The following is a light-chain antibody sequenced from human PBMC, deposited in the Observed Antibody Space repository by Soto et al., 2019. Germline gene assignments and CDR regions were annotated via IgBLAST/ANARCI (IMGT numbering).Light chain of an antibody. CDR1: QSVSSSY. CDR2: GAS. CDR3: QQYNNWPRT. J-gene: IGKJ1*01. Sequence: EIVLTQSPGTLSLSPGARAPLSCRASQSVSSSYLAWYQQKPGQAPRLLIYGASSRATGIPDRFSGSGSGTDFTLTISSLQSEEFAVYYCQQYNNWPRTVGQGTKVDIK. V-gene: IGKV3-20*01.